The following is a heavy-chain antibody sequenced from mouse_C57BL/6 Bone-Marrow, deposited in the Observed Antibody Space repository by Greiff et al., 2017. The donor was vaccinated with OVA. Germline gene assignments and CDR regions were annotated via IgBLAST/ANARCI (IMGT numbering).Heavy chain of an antibody. CDR3: ARWLSDFDY. Sequence: VQLQQSGPELVKPGASVKISCKASGYSFTGYYMNWVKQSPEKSLEWIGEINPSTGGTTYNQKFKAKATLTVDKSSSTAYMQLKSLTAEDSAVYYCARWLSDFDYWGQGTTLTVSS. J-gene: IGHJ2*01. V-gene: IGHV1-42*01. CDR2: INPSTGGT. CDR1: GYSFTGYY. D-gene: IGHD2-2*01.